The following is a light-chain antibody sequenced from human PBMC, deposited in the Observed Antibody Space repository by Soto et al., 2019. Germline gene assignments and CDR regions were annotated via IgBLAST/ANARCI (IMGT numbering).Light chain of an antibody. J-gene: IGLJ2*01. CDR2: EVS. V-gene: IGLV2-8*01. Sequence: QSVLTQPPSASGSPGQSVTISCTGTSNDVGGYNYVSWYQQHPGKAPKLMMFEVSKRPSGVPDRFSGSKFGNTASLTVSGLQAEDEADYYCASYGGNNNLVFGGGTKLTVL. CDR3: ASYGGNNNLV. CDR1: SNDVGGYNY.